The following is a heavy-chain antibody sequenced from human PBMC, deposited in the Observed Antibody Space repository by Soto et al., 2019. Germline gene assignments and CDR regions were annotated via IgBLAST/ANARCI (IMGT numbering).Heavy chain of an antibody. J-gene: IGHJ4*02. V-gene: IGHV4-39*01. D-gene: IGHD2-8*01. CDR2: LYYSGST. CDR3: ARGVGDCTNGVCYPFDY. CDR1: GGSISSSSYY. Sequence: PSETLSLTCTVSGGSISSSSYYWGWIRQPPGKGLEWIGSLYYSGSTYYNPSLKSRVTISVDTSKNQFSLKLSSVTTADTAVYYCARGVGDCTNGVCYPFDYWGQGTLVTVSS.